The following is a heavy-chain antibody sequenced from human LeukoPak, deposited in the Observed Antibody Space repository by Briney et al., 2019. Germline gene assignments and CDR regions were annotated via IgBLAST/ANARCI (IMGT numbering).Heavy chain of an antibody. V-gene: IGHV4-30-4*01. Sequence: SETLSLTCTVSGGSISSGDYYWSWIRQPPGKGLEWIGYIYYSGSTYYNPSLKSRVTISVDTSKNQFPLKLSSVTAADTAVYYCAREETDWYFDLWGRGTLVTVSS. CDR1: GGSISSGDYY. CDR2: IYYSGST. J-gene: IGHJ2*01. D-gene: IGHD2-21*02. CDR3: AREETDWYFDL.